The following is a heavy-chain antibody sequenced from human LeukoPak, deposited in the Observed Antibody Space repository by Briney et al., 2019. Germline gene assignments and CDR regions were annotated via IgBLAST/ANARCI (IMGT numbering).Heavy chain of an antibody. CDR2: IRFDGSSK. CDR1: GLRFSNYG. Sequence: GGPLRLSCAASGLRFSNYGMHWVRKAPGKGLDWVAFIRFDGSSKYFADCVKGRFIISRDNFQNTLIPQMNNLKVEDTAVYYCAKVRVDTDMVDALDSCRQATRVVVSS. V-gene: IGHV3-30*02. CDR3: AKVRVDTDMVDALDS. D-gene: IGHD5-18*01. J-gene: IGHJ3*02.